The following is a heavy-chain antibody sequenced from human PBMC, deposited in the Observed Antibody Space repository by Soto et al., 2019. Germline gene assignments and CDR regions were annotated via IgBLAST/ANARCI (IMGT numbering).Heavy chain of an antibody. J-gene: IGHJ4*02. CDR2: IYWDDDK. CDR3: AHRVVLGYCSSTSCYAPFDY. Sequence: QITLKESGPTLVKPTQTLTLTCTFSGFSLSTSGVGVGWIRQPPGKALEWLALIYWDDDKRYSPSLKSRLTITKDTSKNQVVLTMTNMDPVDTATYYCAHRVVLGYCSSTSCYAPFDYWGQGTLVTVSS. D-gene: IGHD2-2*01. CDR1: GFSLSTSGVG. V-gene: IGHV2-5*02.